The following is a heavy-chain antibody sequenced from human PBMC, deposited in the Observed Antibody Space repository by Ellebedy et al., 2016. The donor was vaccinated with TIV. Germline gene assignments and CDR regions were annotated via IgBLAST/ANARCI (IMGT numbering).Heavy chain of an antibody. J-gene: IGHJ4*02. Sequence: GESLKISCAPSGFIFRRYDMNWVRQAPGKGLEWLASISSSMISIYYADSVKGRFTISRDNARNSLYLQMNSLRVEDTGVYYCATTPEVPMSGRPVYWGPGTLVTVSS. CDR1: GFIFRRYD. D-gene: IGHD6-6*01. CDR2: ISSSMISI. CDR3: ATTPEVPMSGRPVY. V-gene: IGHV3-21*01.